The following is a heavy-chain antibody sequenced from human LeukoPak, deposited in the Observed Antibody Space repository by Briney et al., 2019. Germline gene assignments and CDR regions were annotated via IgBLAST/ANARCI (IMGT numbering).Heavy chain of an antibody. J-gene: IGHJ4*02. D-gene: IGHD5-12*01. Sequence: GGSLRLSCAASGFTFSSYWMHWVRQAPGKGLVWVSRINSDGSSTSYADSVKGRFTISRDNAKNTPYLQMNSLRAEDTAVYYCARDSGATAEVDYWGQGTLVTVSS. V-gene: IGHV3-74*01. CDR3: ARDSGATAEVDY. CDR1: GFTFSSYW. CDR2: INSDGSST.